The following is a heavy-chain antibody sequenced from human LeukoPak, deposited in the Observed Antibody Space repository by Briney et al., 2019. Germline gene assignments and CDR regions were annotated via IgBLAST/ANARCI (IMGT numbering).Heavy chain of an antibody. V-gene: IGHV4-39*07. J-gene: IGHJ4*02. CDR1: GDSISSARNY. CDR2: VYSSGST. Sequence: SETLSLTCSVSGDSISSARNYWGWIRQSPGKGLEWLASVYSSGSTHSNPSLTSRVTISVDRSKNQFSLKLSSVTAADTAVYYCAGERGEEYSSGWYKRNYFDNWGQGIRVTVSS. CDR3: AGERGEEYSSGWYKRNYFDN. D-gene: IGHD6-19*01.